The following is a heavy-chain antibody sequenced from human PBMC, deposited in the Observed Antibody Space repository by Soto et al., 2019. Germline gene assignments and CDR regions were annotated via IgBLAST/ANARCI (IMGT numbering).Heavy chain of an antibody. V-gene: IGHV1-69*01. CDR3: ARGNVVPALNYYCGIDV. D-gene: IGHD2-2*01. CDR1: GGTFSSYA. Sequence: QVQLVQSGAEVKKPGSSVKVSCKASGGTFSSYAISWVRQAPGQGLEWMGGIIPIFGTANYAQKFQGRVTIPADESTSTAYMERSHLTSQHTAVYYGARGNVVPALNYYCGIDVWGQGTTVTVSS. J-gene: IGHJ6*02. CDR2: IIPIFGTA.